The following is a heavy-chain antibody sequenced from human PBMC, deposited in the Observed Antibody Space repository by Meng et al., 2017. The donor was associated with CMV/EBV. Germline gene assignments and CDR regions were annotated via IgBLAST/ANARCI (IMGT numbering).Heavy chain of an antibody. Sequence: SETLSLTCTVSGGSISSYYWSWIRQPPGKGLEWIGYIYYSGSTNYNPSLKSRVTISVDTSKNQFSLKLSSVTAADTAVYYCARVSIFGVATTRSYFDYWGQGTLVTVSS. CDR2: IYYSGST. V-gene: IGHV4-59*12. CDR1: GGSISSYY. CDR3: ARVSIFGVATTRSYFDY. D-gene: IGHD3-3*02. J-gene: IGHJ4*02.